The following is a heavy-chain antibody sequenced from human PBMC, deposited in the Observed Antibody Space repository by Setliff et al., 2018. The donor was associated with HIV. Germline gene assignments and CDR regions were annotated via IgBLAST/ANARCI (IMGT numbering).Heavy chain of an antibody. Sequence: GGSLRLSCAASGFTFSDYWMDWVRQAPGKGLEWVSGINGDGDSTYYADSVKGRFTVSRDNSKDTLTLQMNDLRAEDTGLHYCAKDYTTTFWEYNWFDLWGQGTLVTVSS. CDR3: AKDYTTTFWEYNWFDL. J-gene: IGHJ5*02. CDR2: INGDGDST. D-gene: IGHD3-3*01. CDR1: GFTFSDYW. V-gene: IGHV3-23*01.